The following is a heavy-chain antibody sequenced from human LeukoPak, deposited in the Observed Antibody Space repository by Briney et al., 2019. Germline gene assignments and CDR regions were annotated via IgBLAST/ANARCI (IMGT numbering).Heavy chain of an antibody. Sequence: GGSLRLSCAASGFTFSSYAMSWVRQAPGKGLEWVSAISGSGGSTYYADSVKGRFTISRDNSKNTLYLQMNSLRAEDTAVYYCANVMGAYDYIEIAYFDYWGQGSLVTVSS. J-gene: IGHJ4*02. D-gene: IGHD5-12*01. V-gene: IGHV3-23*01. CDR1: GFTFSSYA. CDR3: ANVMGAYDYIEIAYFDY. CDR2: ISGSGGST.